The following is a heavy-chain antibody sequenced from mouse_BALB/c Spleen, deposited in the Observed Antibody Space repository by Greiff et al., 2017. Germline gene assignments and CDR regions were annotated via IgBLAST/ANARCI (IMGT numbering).Heavy chain of an antibody. CDR3: ARGRTGTGFAY. CDR1: GYSITSGYY. V-gene: IGHV3-6*02. D-gene: IGHD4-1*01. CDR2: ISYDGSN. J-gene: IGHJ3*01. Sequence: DVQLQESGPGLVKPSQSLSLTCSVTGYSITSGYYWTWIRQFPGNKLEWMGYISYDGSNNYNPSLKNRISITRDTSKNQFFLKLNSVTTEDTATYYCARGRTGTGFAYWGQGTLVTVSA.